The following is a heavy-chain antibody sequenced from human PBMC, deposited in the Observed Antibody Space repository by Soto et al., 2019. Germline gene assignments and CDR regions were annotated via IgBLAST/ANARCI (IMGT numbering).Heavy chain of an antibody. CDR3: ARTAAAGKYYYGMDV. Sequence: GESLKISCKGSGFTFTSYWIAWVRQMPGKGLEWMGIIYPGDSQTIYRSSFRGQVTISADKSISTAYLQWSSLKASDTAMYYCARTAAAGKYYYGMDVWGQGTTVTVSS. J-gene: IGHJ6*02. CDR1: GFTFTSYW. CDR2: IYPGDSQT. D-gene: IGHD6-13*01. V-gene: IGHV5-51*01.